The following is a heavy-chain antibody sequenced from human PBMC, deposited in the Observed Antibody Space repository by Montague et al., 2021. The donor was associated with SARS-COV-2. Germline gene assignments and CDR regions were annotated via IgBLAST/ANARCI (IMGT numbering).Heavy chain of an antibody. CDR2: IYHSGTT. CDR3: ALPLGGARFDP. CDR1: GFTVSSNY. Sequence: SLRLSCAASGFTVSSNYMSWVRQSPGKGLEWIGEIYHSGTTNYNPSLQSRLTISIDKSRNHLSLNLTSVTAADTAIYYCALPLGGARFDPWGQGILVTVSS. D-gene: IGHD3-16*01. J-gene: IGHJ5*02. V-gene: IGHV4-4*02.